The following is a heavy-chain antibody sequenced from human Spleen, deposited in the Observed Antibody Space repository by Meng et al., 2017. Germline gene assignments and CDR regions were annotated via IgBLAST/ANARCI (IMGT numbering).Heavy chain of an antibody. D-gene: IGHD2-2*01. CDR2: INSDGSST. CDR3: ARDNMVVGGAADY. CDR1: GFTFSSYW. Sequence: GESLKISCAASGFTFSSYWMHWVRQAPGKGLVWVSRINSDGSSTSYADSVRGRFTISRDNAKNTLYLQMNSLRAEDTAVYYCARDNMVVGGAADYWGQGTLVTVSS. J-gene: IGHJ4*02. V-gene: IGHV3-74*01.